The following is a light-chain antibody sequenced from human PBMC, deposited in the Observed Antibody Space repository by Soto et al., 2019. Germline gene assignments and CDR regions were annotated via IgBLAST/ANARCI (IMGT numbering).Light chain of an antibody. J-gene: IGKJ1*01. Sequence: EIVLTQSPGTLSLSPGERATLSCRASQSITSTFLAWHQQKPGQAPRLLIYSVSSRATGIPDRFSGSGSGTDFTLTISRLEPEDFAVYFCQQYGSSVWTFGQGTKVDI. CDR1: QSITSTF. CDR2: SVS. V-gene: IGKV3-20*01. CDR3: QQYGSSVWT.